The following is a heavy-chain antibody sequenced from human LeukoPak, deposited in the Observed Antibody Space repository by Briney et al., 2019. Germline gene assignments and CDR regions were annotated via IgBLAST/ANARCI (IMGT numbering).Heavy chain of an antibody. CDR2: IYYSGST. J-gene: IGHJ6*03. Sequence: SETLSLTCTVSGGSISSYYWSWIRQPPGKGLEWIGYIYYSGSTNYNPSLKSRVTISVDTSKNQFSLKLSSVTAADTAVYYCARARILRSPYYYYYMDVWGKGTTVTVSS. CDR3: ARARILRSPYYYYYMDV. D-gene: IGHD3-3*02. V-gene: IGHV4-59*01. CDR1: GGSISSYY.